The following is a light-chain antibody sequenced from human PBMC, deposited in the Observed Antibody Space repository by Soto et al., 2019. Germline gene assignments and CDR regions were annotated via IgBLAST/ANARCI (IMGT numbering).Light chain of an antibody. J-gene: IGLJ2*01. CDR3: SSYAGSNMVV. CDR2: EVS. V-gene: IGLV2-8*01. Sequence: QSALTQPPSASGSPGQSVTISCTGTSSDVGGYHYVSWYQQHPGKAPKLMIYEVSKRPSGVPDRFSGSKSGNTASLTVSGLQAEDEADYYCSSYAGSNMVVFGGGTKLTVL. CDR1: SSDVGGYHY.